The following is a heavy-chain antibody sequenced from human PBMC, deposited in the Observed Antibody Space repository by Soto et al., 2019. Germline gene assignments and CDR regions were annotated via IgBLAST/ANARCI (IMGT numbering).Heavy chain of an antibody. D-gene: IGHD3-22*01. V-gene: IGHV4-31*03. Sequence: PSETLSLTCTVSGGSISSGSYYWTWIRQHPGKGLEWIGHIYSTESTNYNPSLKSRLTISVDMSASQFSLQLSSVTVADTAVYYCARSDSSTKTRYYFDRWGQGTLVTVSS. CDR1: GGSISSGSYY. CDR3: ARSDSSTKTRYYFDR. CDR2: IYSTEST. J-gene: IGHJ4*02.